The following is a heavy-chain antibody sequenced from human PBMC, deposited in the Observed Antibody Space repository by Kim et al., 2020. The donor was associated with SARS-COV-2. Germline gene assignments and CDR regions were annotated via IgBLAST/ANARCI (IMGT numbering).Heavy chain of an antibody. CDR3: ARLIFPAAYFDY. Sequence: NYNPSLKSRVTISVDTSKNQFSLKLSSVTAADTAVYYCARLIFPAAYFDYWCQGTLVTVSS. V-gene: IGHV4-59*08. J-gene: IGHJ4*02. D-gene: IGHD2-2*01.